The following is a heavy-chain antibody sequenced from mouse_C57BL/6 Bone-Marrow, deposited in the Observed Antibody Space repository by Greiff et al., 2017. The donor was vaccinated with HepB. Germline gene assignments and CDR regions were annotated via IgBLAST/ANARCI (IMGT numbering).Heavy chain of an antibody. Sequence: EVKLVESGPGLAKPSQSLSLTCSVTGYSITSDYWNWIRKFPGNKLEYMGYISYSGSTYYNPSLKSRISITRDTSKNQYDLQLSSVTTEDTATYYCARKDDYGYWYFDVWGKGTTVTVSS. CDR2: ISYSGST. J-gene: IGHJ1*03. V-gene: IGHV3-8*01. CDR3: ARKDDYGYWYFDV. CDR1: GYSITSDY. D-gene: IGHD2-4*01.